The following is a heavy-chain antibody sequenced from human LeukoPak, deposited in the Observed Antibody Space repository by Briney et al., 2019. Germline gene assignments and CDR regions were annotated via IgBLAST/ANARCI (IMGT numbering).Heavy chain of an antibody. V-gene: IGHV1-2*02. Sequence: ASVRVSCKASGYIFTDYYIHWVRQAPGQGLEWMGFINPQSGYTSYLQKFQGRVTMTTDTSISTAYMELSSLGSDDTALYYCSGDLTNPRDFNYWGQGTLVIVSS. J-gene: IGHJ4*02. CDR2: INPQSGYT. CDR3: SGDLTNPRDFNY. D-gene: IGHD4/OR15-4a*01. CDR1: GYIFTDYY.